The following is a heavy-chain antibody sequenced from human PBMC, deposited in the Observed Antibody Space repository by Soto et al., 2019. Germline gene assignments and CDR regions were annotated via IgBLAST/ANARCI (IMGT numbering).Heavy chain of an antibody. CDR2: FYYSGST. Sequence: SETLSLTCPVSAGSISSGDYYWSWIRQPPGKGLEWIGYFYYSGSTYYNPSLKSRVTISVDTSKNRFSLQLSSVTAADTAVYYCARDTEAAAGYNWFDPWGQRSLVTVSS. CDR1: AGSISSGDYY. V-gene: IGHV4-30-4*01. J-gene: IGHJ5*02. CDR3: ARDTEAAAGYNWFDP. D-gene: IGHD6-13*01.